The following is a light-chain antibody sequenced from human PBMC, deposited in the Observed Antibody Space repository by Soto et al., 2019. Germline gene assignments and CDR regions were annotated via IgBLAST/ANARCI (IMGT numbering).Light chain of an antibody. J-gene: IGKJ1*01. CDR2: GAS. Sequence: EIVMTQAPATLSVSPGEGATLSCRASPTIKRSSLAWYQQKPGQPPRLLIFGASTRVAGIPARFSGSGSGTEFTLTISSLQSEDFGVYYCQQYDDWPRTFGQGTKVDIK. CDR3: QQYDDWPRT. CDR1: PTIKRSS. V-gene: IGKV3-15*01.